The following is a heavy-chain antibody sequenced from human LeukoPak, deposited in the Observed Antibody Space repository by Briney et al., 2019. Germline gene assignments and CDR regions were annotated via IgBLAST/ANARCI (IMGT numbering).Heavy chain of an antibody. V-gene: IGHV1-2*02. Sequence: ASVKVSCKASGYTFTGYYMHWVRQAPGQGLEWMGWINPNSGGTNYAQKFQGRVTMTRDTSISTAYMELSRLRSDDTAVYYCARAGIAAAGGYNWFDPWGQGTQVTVSS. CDR2: INPNSGGT. CDR1: GYTFTGYY. CDR3: ARAGIAAAGGYNWFDP. D-gene: IGHD6-13*01. J-gene: IGHJ5*02.